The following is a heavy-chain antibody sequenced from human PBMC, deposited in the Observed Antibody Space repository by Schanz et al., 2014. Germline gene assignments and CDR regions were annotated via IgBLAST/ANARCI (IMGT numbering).Heavy chain of an antibody. CDR2: IYSRGSS. J-gene: IGHJ2*01. Sequence: QVQLQESGPGLVKPSQTLSLTCTVSGGSISSATYYWSWVRQPAGKGLEWIGRIYSRGSSTYNPSLKSRFTISLDTSKNHCSRTLTSLTAADTAVYYCARDTTWRLDLWGRGTLVTVSS. CDR1: GGSISSATYY. D-gene: IGHD1-1*01. CDR3: ARDTTWRLDL. V-gene: IGHV4-61*02.